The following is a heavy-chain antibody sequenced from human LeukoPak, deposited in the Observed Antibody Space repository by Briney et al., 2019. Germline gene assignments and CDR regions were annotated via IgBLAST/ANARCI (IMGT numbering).Heavy chain of an antibody. Sequence: SETLSLTYTVSGGSISSYYWSWIRQPPGEGLEWIGYIYYSGSTNYNPSLKSRVTISVDTSKNQFSLKLSSVTAADTAVYYCAGTQGDGYNLSLDYWGQGTLVTVSS. CDR2: IYYSGST. CDR3: AGTQGDGYNLSLDY. J-gene: IGHJ4*02. D-gene: IGHD5-24*01. CDR1: GGSISSYY. V-gene: IGHV4-59*01.